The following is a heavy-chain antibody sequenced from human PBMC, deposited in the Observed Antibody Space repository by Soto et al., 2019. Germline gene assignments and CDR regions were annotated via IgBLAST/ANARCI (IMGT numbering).Heavy chain of an antibody. D-gene: IGHD2-21*01. Sequence: EVQLVESGGGLVQPGGSLRLSCAASGFTFSSYSMNWVRQAPGKGLEWVSYISSSSSTIYYADSVKGRFTISRDNAKNSLYLQMTSLRAEDTAVYYCARVASRLNVVVIALIDYWGQGTLVTVSS. CDR1: GFTFSSYS. CDR3: ARVASRLNVVVIALIDY. V-gene: IGHV3-48*01. CDR2: ISSSSSTI. J-gene: IGHJ4*02.